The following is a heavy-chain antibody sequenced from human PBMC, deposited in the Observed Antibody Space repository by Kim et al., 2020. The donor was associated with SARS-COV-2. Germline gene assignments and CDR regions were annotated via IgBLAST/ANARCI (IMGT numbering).Heavy chain of an antibody. CDR3: ARVYSSSWYYYGMDV. CDR1: GGSFSGYY. D-gene: IGHD6-13*01. J-gene: IGHJ6*02. CDR2: INHSGST. V-gene: IGHV4-34*01. Sequence: SETLSLTCAVYGGSFSGYYWSWIRQPPGKGLEWIGEINHSGSTNYNPSLKSRVTISVDTSKNQFSLKLSSVTAADTAVYYCARVYSSSWYYYGMDVWGQGTTVTVSS.